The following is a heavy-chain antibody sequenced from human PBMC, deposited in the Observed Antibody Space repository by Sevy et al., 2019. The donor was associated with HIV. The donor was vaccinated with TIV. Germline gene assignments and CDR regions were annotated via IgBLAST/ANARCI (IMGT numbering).Heavy chain of an antibody. CDR1: GFTFSSFN. D-gene: IGHD1-26*01. CDR3: ARGPPDGSYDYFDY. J-gene: IGHJ4*02. CDR2: ISGLSNYI. Sequence: GGSLRLSCAASGFTFSSFNMNWVRQAPGKGLEWVSSISGLSNYIYYAESLKGRLTISRHNAKNTLYLQMNSLRADDTAVYYCARGPPDGSYDYFDYWGQGTLVTVSS. V-gene: IGHV3-21*06.